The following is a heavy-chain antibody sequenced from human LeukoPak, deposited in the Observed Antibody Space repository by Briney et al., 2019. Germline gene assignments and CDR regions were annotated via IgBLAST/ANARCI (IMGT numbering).Heavy chain of an antibody. D-gene: IGHD3-10*01. CDR1: GYTFTGYY. V-gene: IGHV1-2*02. CDR3: ARSPTITMVRGQGVEFDP. CDR2: INPNSGGT. Sequence: ASVKVSCKASGYTFTGYYMHWVRQAPGQGLEWMGWINPNSGGTNYAQKFQGRVTMTRDTPISTAYMELSRLRSDDTAVYYCARSPTITMVRGQGVEFDPWGQGTLVTVSS. J-gene: IGHJ5*02.